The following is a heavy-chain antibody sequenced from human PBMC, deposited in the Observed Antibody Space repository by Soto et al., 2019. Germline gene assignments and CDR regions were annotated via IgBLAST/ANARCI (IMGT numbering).Heavy chain of an antibody. D-gene: IGHD1-26*01. V-gene: IGHV1-69*08. CDR2: IVPMLGIT. CDR1: GGTSTIYT. Sequence: QVPLVQSGAEVKKPGSSVKVSCEASGGTSTIYTITWVRQAPGQGLAWMGRIVPMLGITNYARNFQGRVTFTADTSTGTAYMDLSSLRFEDTAMYYCATEKYGAGRVGVFYWGQGTQVTVSS. J-gene: IGHJ4*02. CDR3: ATEKYGAGRVGVFY.